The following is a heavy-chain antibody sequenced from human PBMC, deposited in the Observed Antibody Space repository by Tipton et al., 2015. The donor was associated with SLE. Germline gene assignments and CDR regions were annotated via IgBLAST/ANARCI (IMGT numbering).Heavy chain of an antibody. Sequence: TLSLTCTVSGDSISSHYWSWIRQPPGKGLEWIGYIYYSGSTNYNPSLKSRVTISVDTSKNQFSLKLSSVTAADTAVYYCARGPEELGIPPLFDYWGQGTLVTVSS. V-gene: IGHV4-59*08. CDR1: GDSISSHY. CDR3: ARGPEELGIPPLFDY. D-gene: IGHD7-27*01. J-gene: IGHJ4*02. CDR2: IYYSGST.